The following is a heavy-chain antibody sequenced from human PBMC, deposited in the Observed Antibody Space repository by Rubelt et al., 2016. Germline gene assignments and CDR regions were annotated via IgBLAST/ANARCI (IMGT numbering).Heavy chain of an antibody. Sequence: GPGLVKPSETLSLTCTVSGGSISSYYWSWIRQPPGKGLEWIGYIFHSGTASYNQSIEGRVNISIDTSTNQFSLKRNSVTAADTAVYYCARGNTALVTLNYWGQGTLVTVSS. CDR2: IFHSGTA. CDR3: ARGNTALVTLNY. V-gene: IGHV4-59*12. CDR1: GGSISSYY. J-gene: IGHJ4*02. D-gene: IGHD5-18*01.